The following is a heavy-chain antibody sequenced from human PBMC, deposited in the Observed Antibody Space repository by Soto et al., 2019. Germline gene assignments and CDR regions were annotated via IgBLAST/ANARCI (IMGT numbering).Heavy chain of an antibody. D-gene: IGHD3-16*01. V-gene: IGHV4-59*08. CDR2: IYYTGST. J-gene: IGHJ5*02. CDR1: GGSIRGYY. Sequence: SETLSLTCTVSGGSIRGYYWSWIRQTPGKGLEWVGHIYYTGSTNYNPSLKSRLTISVDTSKNQFYLKLSSVTAADTAMYYCAMTKTTLYYWFDPWGQGTQVTVSS. CDR3: AMTKTTLYYWFDP.